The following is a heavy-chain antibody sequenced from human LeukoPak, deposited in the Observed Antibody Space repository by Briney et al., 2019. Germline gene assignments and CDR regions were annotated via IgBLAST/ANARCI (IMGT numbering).Heavy chain of an antibody. CDR2: IYYSGST. J-gene: IGHJ4*02. V-gene: IGHV4-30-4*01. D-gene: IGHD6-13*01. CDR3: AREKVTSSSWSGAFDY. Sequence: SETLSLTCTVSGGSISSGDYYWSWIRQPPGKGLEWIGYIYYSGSTYYNPSLKSRVTISVDTSKNQFSLKLSSVTAADTAVYYCAREKVTSSSWSGAFDYWGQGTPVTVSS. CDR1: GGSISSGDYY.